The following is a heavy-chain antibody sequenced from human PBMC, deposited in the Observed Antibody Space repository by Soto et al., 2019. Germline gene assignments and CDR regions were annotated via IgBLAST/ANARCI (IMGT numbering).Heavy chain of an antibody. CDR1: GFTFSGSA. CDR2: IRSKANSYAT. CDR3: AREPRHGDYSQVGAFDI. Sequence: PGGSLRLSCAASGFTFSGSAMHWVRQASGKGLEWVGRIRSKANSYATAYAASVKGRFTISRDDSKNTAYLQMNSLKTEDTAVYYCAREPRHGDYSQVGAFDIWGQGRMVTVS. D-gene: IGHD4-17*01. J-gene: IGHJ3*02. V-gene: IGHV3-73*01.